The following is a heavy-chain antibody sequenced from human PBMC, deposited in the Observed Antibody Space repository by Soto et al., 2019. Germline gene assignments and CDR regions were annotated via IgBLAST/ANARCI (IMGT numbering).Heavy chain of an antibody. CDR1: GGTFSSYA. D-gene: IGHD3-22*01. Sequence: EASVKVSCKASGGTFSSYAISWVRQAPGQGREWMGGIIPIFGTANYAQKFQGRVTITADESTSTAYMELSSLRSEDTAVYYCARTPGYYYDSSGYWGYFDYWGQGXLVTVYS. CDR3: ARTPGYYYDSSGYWGYFDY. J-gene: IGHJ4*02. CDR2: IIPIFGTA. V-gene: IGHV1-69*13.